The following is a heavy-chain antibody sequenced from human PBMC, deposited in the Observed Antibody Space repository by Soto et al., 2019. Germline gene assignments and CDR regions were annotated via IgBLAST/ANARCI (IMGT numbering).Heavy chain of an antibody. CDR2: IDPSDSQT. CDR3: AREISISDTATKLRHYFDS. D-gene: IGHD5-18*01. J-gene: IGHJ4*02. V-gene: IGHV5-10-1*01. Sequence: PGESLKISCKGFGYSFAGDWITWVRQKPGKGLEWMGRIDPSDSQTYYSPSFRGHVTISVTKSISTAFLQWSSLKASDTAMYYCAREISISDTATKLRHYFDSWGQGTLVTVSS. CDR1: GYSFAGDW.